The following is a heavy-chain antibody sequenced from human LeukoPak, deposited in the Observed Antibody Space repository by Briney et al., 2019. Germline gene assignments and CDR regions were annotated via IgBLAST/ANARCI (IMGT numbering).Heavy chain of an antibody. J-gene: IGHJ4*02. CDR1: GFTFSSYG. CDR2: VHFDGSTK. CDR3: AKDQCTRTSCDGYPGY. Sequence: GGSLRLSCAASGFTFSSYGMHWVRQAPGKGLEWVAFVHFDGSTKYSGDSVQGRFTISRDNSRNILYLQMNNLRPEDTAFYYCAKDQCTRTSCDGYPGYWGQGTLVTVSS. V-gene: IGHV3-30*02. D-gene: IGHD2-2*01.